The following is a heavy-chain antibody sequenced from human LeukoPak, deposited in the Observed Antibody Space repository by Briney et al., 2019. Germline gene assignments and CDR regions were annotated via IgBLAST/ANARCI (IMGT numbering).Heavy chain of an antibody. CDR3: AREGRWDNWNYPSNY. J-gene: IGHJ4*02. CDR2: ISSSSSYI. CDR1: GFTFSSYS. Sequence: GGSLRLSCAASGFTFSSYSMNWVRQAPGKGLEWVSSISSSSSYIYYADSVKGRFTISRDNAKNSLYLQMNSLRAEDTAVYYCAREGRWDNWNYPSNYWGQGTLVTVSS. V-gene: IGHV3-21*01. D-gene: IGHD1-7*01.